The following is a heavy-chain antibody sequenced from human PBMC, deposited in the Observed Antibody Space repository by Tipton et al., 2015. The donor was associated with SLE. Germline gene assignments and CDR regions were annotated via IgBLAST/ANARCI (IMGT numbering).Heavy chain of an antibody. CDR1: GYSFTNYW. V-gene: IGHV5-51*03. CDR2: IYPGDSDT. J-gene: IGHJ4*02. CDR3: ARLQGHRGYSSDFFDY. D-gene: IGHD6-19*01. Sequence: QLVQSGAEVKKPGESLKISCKGSGYSFTNYWIGWVRQMPGKGLEWMGIIYPGDSDTRYSPYFQGQVTISADKSISTAYLQWSSLKASDTAIYYCARLQGHRGYSSDFFDYWGQGTLVTVST.